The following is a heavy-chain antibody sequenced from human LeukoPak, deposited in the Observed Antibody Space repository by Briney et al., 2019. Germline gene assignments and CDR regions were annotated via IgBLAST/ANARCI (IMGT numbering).Heavy chain of an antibody. CDR1: GFSFSSSE. J-gene: IGHJ3*02. V-gene: IGHV3-48*03. CDR3: ARGGCSSASCYRAAFEI. CDR2: ISSGGNTK. D-gene: IGHD2-2*02. Sequence: GGSLRLSCAASGFSFSSSEMNWVRQAPGKGPEWVSHISSGGNTKYYADSVRGRFTMSRDNAKNLLYLQMNSLRDEDTAVYYCARGGCSSASCYRAAFEIWGQGTMVTVSS.